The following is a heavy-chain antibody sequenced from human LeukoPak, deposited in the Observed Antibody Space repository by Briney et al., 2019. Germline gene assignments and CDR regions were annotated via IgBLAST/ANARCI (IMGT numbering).Heavy chain of an antibody. Sequence: SQTLSLTCTVSGGSISSGGYYWSWIRQPPGKGLEWIGYIYHSGSTYYNPSLKSRATISVDRSKNQFSLKLSSVTAADTAVYYCASARQLAPYYFDYWGQGTLVTVSS. J-gene: IGHJ4*02. CDR1: GGSISSGGYY. CDR2: IYHSGST. D-gene: IGHD6-6*01. CDR3: ASARQLAPYYFDY. V-gene: IGHV4-30-2*01.